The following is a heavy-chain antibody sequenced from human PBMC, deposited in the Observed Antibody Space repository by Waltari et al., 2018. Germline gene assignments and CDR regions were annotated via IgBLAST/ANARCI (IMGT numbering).Heavy chain of an antibody. D-gene: IGHD3-10*01. CDR3: ARSFGGSGSYKFDT. Sequence: RLQESSPGRMKPSETLSLICTVSGASISISTHYWGWIRQTPGMGPEWIGSVHYTGKTYNNPSLESRVSLSVDTSKNLFSLELTSVTAADTATYFCARSFGGSGSYKFDTWGRGILVSVSS. CDR2: VHYTGKT. J-gene: IGHJ4*02. V-gene: IGHV4-39*02. CDR1: GASISISTHY.